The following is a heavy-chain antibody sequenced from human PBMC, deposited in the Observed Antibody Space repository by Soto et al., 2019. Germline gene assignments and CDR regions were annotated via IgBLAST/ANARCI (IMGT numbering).Heavy chain of an antibody. D-gene: IGHD3-10*01. Sequence: QVQLVASGGGVVQPGRSLRLSCAASGFTFSSYGMHWVRQAPGKGLEWVAVIWYDGSNKYYADSVKGRFTISRDNSKNTLYLQMNSLRAEDTAVYYCARDHYGSGNDYYYGMDVWGQGTTVTVSS. V-gene: IGHV3-33*01. CDR1: GFTFSSYG. CDR2: IWYDGSNK. CDR3: ARDHYGSGNDYYYGMDV. J-gene: IGHJ6*02.